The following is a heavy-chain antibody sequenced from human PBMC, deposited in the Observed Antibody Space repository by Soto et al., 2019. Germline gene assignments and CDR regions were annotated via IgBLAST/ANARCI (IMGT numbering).Heavy chain of an antibody. J-gene: IGHJ2*01. CDR3: ARGSRAYNWYFEL. CDR1: GYTFSNYY. D-gene: IGHD6-25*01. CDR2: INPSGGTT. Sequence: QVQLVQSGAEVKKPGASVKVSCKASGYTFSNYYMHWVRQAPGQGLEWMGIINPSGGTTTYAQKFQGRVSMTRDTSTSTVYMELSSLRSEDTAVYYCARGSRAYNWYFELWGRGALVTVSS. V-gene: IGHV1-46*01.